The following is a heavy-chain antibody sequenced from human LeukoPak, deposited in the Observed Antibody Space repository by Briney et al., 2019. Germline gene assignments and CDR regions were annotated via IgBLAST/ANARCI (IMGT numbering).Heavy chain of an antibody. V-gene: IGHV1-18*01. CDR3: ARDPSAQWLLRPDY. Sequence: KLQGRVTMTTDTSTSTAYMELRSLRSDDTAVYYCARDPSAQWLLRPDYWGQGTLVTVSS. J-gene: IGHJ4*02. D-gene: IGHD6-19*01.